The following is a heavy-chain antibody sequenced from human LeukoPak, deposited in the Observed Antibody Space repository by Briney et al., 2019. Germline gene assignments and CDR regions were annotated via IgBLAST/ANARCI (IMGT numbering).Heavy chain of an antibody. CDR1: GGSFSGYY. CDR2: IYYSGST. J-gene: IGHJ5*02. Sequence: SETLSLTCAVYGGSFSGYYWSWIRQPPGKGLEWIGSIYYSGSTYYNPSLKSRVTISVDTSKNQFSLKLSSVTAADTAVYYCASQRTRIVSFDPWGQGTLVAVSS. V-gene: IGHV4-34*01. CDR3: ASQRTRIVSFDP. D-gene: IGHD5/OR15-5a*01.